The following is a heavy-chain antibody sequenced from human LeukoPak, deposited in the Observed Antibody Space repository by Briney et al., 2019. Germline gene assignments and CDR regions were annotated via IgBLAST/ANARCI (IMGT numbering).Heavy chain of an antibody. V-gene: IGHV4-4*02. D-gene: IGHD5-12*01. J-gene: IGHJ4*02. CDR2: INHSGST. CDR3: ARAPRLRPYYFDY. Sequence: SETLSLTCGVSGDSINTNYWWSWVRQPPGKGLEWIGEINHSGSTNYNPSLKSRVTISVDTSKNQFSLKLSSVTAADTAVYYCARAPRLRPYYFDYWGQGTLVTVSS. CDR1: GDSINTNYW.